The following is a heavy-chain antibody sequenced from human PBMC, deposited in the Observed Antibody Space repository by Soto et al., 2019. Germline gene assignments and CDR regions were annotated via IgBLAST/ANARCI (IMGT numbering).Heavy chain of an antibody. CDR3: ARYLWFGGLQRHNWFDP. Sequence: AASVKLSCKACGYTITSYSIDWIRQAPRQKLEWMGWINAGNGNTKYSQKFQGRVTITRDTSASTAYMELSSLRSEDTAVYYCARYLWFGGLQRHNWFDPWGQGTLVTVSS. V-gene: IGHV1-3*01. CDR2: INAGNGNT. CDR1: GYTITSYS. J-gene: IGHJ5*02. D-gene: IGHD3-10*01.